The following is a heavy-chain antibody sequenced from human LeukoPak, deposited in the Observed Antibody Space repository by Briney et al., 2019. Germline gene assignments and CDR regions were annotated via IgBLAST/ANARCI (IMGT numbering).Heavy chain of an antibody. Sequence: SQTLSLTCVISGDSVSSKSATWDWIRQSPSRGLEWLGRTYYRSKWYSDYAVSVKSRITINPDTSKNQFSLQLSSVTPEDTAVYYCAKVGGPFSSSSRFDSWGQGTLVTVSS. J-gene: IGHJ4*02. CDR3: AKVGGPFSSSSRFDS. CDR2: TYYRSKWYS. V-gene: IGHV6-1*01. CDR1: GDSVSSKSAT. D-gene: IGHD6-6*01.